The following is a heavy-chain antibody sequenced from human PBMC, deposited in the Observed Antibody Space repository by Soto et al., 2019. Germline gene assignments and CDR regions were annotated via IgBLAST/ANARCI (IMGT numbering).Heavy chain of an antibody. V-gene: IGHV3-23*01. J-gene: IGHJ4*02. D-gene: IGHD5-12*01. CDR1: GFTFSTSG. CDR3: AKGGSLRHNDC. CDR2: ISGSGTST. Sequence: EVQLLESGGGLVQPGGSLRLSCAASGFTFSTSGMSWVRQAPGRGLEWISVISGSGTSTYYADSVKGRFTISRDNSKNSLYLQMNSLRAEDTAVYYWAKGGSLRHNDCWGQGTLVTVSS.